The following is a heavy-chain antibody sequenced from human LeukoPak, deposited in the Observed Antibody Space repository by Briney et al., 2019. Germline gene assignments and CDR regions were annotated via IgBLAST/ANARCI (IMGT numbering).Heavy chain of an antibody. J-gene: IGHJ5*02. CDR1: GGSISSYY. D-gene: IGHD5-18*01. V-gene: IGHV4-59*01. CDR3: ARGGYSYGNNWFDP. Sequence: SETLSLTCAVSGGSISSYYWSWIRQPPGKGLVWIGYIYYSGSTNYNPSLKSRVTISVDTSKNQFSLKLSSVTAADTAVYYCARGGYSYGNNWFDPWGQGTLVTVSS. CDR2: IYYSGST.